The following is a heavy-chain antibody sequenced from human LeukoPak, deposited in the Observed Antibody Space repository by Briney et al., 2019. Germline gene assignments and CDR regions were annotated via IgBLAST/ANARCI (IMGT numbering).Heavy chain of an antibody. CDR1: GYTFTGYY. D-gene: IGHD2-15*01. J-gene: IGHJ4*03. V-gene: IGHV1-2*06. CDR3: ASEQCSGGSCYTSFDY. Sequence: ASVKVSCKASGYTFTGYYMHWVRQAPGQGREWMGRINPNSGGTNYAQKFQGRVTMTRDTSISTAYMELSRLRSDDTTVYYCASEQCSGGSCYTSFDYWGDGTLFTVSS. CDR2: INPNSGGT.